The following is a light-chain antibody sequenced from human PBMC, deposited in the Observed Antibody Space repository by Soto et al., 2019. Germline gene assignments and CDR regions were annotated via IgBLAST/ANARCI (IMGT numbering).Light chain of an antibody. CDR2: EVT. CDR1: SSDVGSYNL. J-gene: IGLJ2*01. CDR3: CSYAGSSTPVV. Sequence: QSALTQPASVSGSPGQSITISCTGTSSDVGSYNLVSWYQQHPGKAPKLMIYEVTKRPSGVSLRFSGSKSGNTASLSISGLQAEDEADYYCCSYAGSSTPVVFGGGTKVTVL. V-gene: IGLV2-23*02.